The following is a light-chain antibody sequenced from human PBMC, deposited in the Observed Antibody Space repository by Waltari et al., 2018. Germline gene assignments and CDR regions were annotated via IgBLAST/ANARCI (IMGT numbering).Light chain of an antibody. Sequence: QSALTQPPSASGSPGQSVTISCTGTSPAIGSYNYVSWYQQHPGKAPKLLISEVSERPSGVPDRFSGSKSGITASLTVFGLQTEDEADYYCASFAGSNTLFGGGTKLTVL. CDR2: EVS. CDR3: ASFAGSNTL. CDR1: SPAIGSYNY. J-gene: IGLJ2*01. V-gene: IGLV2-8*01.